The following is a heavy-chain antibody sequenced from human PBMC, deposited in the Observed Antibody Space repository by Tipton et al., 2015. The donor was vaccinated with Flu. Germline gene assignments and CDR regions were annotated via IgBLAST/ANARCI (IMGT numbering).Heavy chain of an antibody. CDR1: GGSISSYY. Sequence: TLSLTCTVSGGSISSYYWSWIRQPAGKGLEWIGRIYTSGSTNYNPSLKSRVTMSVDTSKNQFSLKLSSVTAADTAVYYCARVRGIVATDPFDYWGQGTLVTVSS. CDR3: ARVRGIVATDPFDY. V-gene: IGHV4-4*07. D-gene: IGHD5-12*01. J-gene: IGHJ4*02. CDR2: IYTSGST.